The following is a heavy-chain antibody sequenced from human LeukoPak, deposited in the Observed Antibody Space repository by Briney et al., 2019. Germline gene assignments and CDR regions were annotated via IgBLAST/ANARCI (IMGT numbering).Heavy chain of an antibody. V-gene: IGHV1-18*01. CDR3: ARDRLLIRDSRGGFDY. CDR1: GYTFTSYG. Sequence: AASVRVSCKASGYTFTSYGISWVRQAPGQGLEWMGWISAYNGNTNYAQKLQGRVTFSRDTSMSTAFMELSSLTSEDTAVYYCARDRLLIRDSRGGFDYWGQGTLVTVSS. D-gene: IGHD2-21*02. J-gene: IGHJ4*02. CDR2: ISAYNGNT.